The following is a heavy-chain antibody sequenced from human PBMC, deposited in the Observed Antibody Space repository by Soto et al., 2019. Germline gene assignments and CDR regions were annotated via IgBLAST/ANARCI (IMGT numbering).Heavy chain of an antibody. Sequence: ESLKISYKGSGYSFTRYWIGWVRQMPGKDLEWMGIIYPGDSDTRYSPSFQGQVTISADKSISTAHLQWSSLKASDTAMYYCARHWTAVGTQRGGMDVWGPGTTVTV. J-gene: IGHJ6*02. V-gene: IGHV5-51*01. CDR1: GYSFTRYW. CDR2: IYPGDSDT. CDR3: ARHWTAVGTQRGGMDV. D-gene: IGHD6-13*01.